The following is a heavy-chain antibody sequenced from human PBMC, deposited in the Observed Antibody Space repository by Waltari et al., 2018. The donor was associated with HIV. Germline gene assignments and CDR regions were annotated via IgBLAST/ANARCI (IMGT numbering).Heavy chain of an antibody. CDR2: IYYSGNT. J-gene: IGHJ4*02. V-gene: IGHV4-39*07. D-gene: IGHD3-22*01. Sequence: QLQLQESGPRLVKPSETLSLTCTVPGGSIHSDNYYWGWIRQPPGKGLGWIGRIYYSGNTYYNPSLRSRVTISLDTSKNQFYLKLSSVTAADTAVYYCARDVGDSRGDYWGQGTLVTVSS. CDR3: ARDVGDSRGDY. CDR1: GGSIHSDNYY.